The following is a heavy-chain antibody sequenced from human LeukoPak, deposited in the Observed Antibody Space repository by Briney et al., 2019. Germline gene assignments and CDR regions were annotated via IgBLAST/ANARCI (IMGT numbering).Heavy chain of an antibody. V-gene: IGHV3-23*01. D-gene: IGHD3-22*01. CDR2: ISGSGGST. CDR1: GFRFSTYG. Sequence: GGTLRLSCAASGFRFSTYGMSWVRQAPGKGLEWVSGISGSGGSTYYADSVKGRFTISRDNSKNTLYLQMNSLRAEDTAVYYCARTDYYDSSGYCIDYWGQGTLVTVSS. J-gene: IGHJ4*02. CDR3: ARTDYYDSSGYCIDY.